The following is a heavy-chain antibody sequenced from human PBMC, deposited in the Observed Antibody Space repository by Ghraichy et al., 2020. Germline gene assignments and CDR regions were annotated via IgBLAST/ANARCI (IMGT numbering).Heavy chain of an antibody. Sequence: ASVKVSCKASGYTFTSSDINWVRQATGQGLEWMGWMNPNSGNTGYAQKFQGRVTMTRNTSISTAYMELSSLRSEDSAVYYCARGNGDYVGCSDYWGQGTLVTVSS. CDR2: MNPNSGNT. D-gene: IGHD4-17*01. V-gene: IGHV1-8*01. J-gene: IGHJ4*02. CDR1: GYTFTSSD. CDR3: ARGNGDYVGCSDY.